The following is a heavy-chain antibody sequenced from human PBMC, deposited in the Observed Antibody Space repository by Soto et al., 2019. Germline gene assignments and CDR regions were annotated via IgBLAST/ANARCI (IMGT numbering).Heavy chain of an antibody. Sequence: SQTLSLTCVISGDSVSSNSAAWNWIRQSPSRGLEWLGRTYYRSKWYNDYAVSVKSRITINPDTSKNQFSLQLNSVTPEDTAVFYCARGGQSWSVATVYYYFDYWGQGTLVTVSS. J-gene: IGHJ4*02. CDR2: TYYRSKWYN. CDR3: ARGGQSWSVATVYYYFDY. D-gene: IGHD5-12*01. CDR1: GDSVSSNSAA. V-gene: IGHV6-1*01.